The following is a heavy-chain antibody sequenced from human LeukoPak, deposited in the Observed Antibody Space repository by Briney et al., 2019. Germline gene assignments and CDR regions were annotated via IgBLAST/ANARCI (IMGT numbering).Heavy chain of an antibody. CDR2: IYYSGST. D-gene: IGHD2-15*01. CDR3: ARDGYCSGGSCDWFDP. CDR1: GGSISSYY. Sequence: KPSETLSLTCTVSGGSISSYYWSWIRQPPGKGLEWIGYIYYSGSTNYNPSLKSRATISVDTSKNQFSLKLSSVTAADTAVYYCARDGYCSGGSCDWFDPWGQGTLVTVSS. V-gene: IGHV4-59*01. J-gene: IGHJ5*02.